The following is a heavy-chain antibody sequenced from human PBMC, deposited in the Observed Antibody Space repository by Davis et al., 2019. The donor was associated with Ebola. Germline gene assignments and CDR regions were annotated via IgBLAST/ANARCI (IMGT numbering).Heavy chain of an antibody. Sequence: PGGSLRLSCAASGFTSGTYAMAWIRQAPGKGLEWVSDLTYGSGNTQYADSVQGRFTISRDDSKNTLYLQMNSLRAEDTAVYYCARETYYDFWSGYRPAIDSWGQGTLVTVSS. CDR2: LTYGSGNT. CDR1: GFTSGTYA. J-gene: IGHJ4*02. CDR3: ARETYYDFWSGYRPAIDS. D-gene: IGHD3-3*01. V-gene: IGHV3-23*01.